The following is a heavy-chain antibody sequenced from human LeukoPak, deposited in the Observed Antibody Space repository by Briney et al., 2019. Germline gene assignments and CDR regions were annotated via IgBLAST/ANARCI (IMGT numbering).Heavy chain of an antibody. CDR3: AKGATYGYQFDY. J-gene: IGHJ4*02. CDR2: ITGSGGST. Sequence: PGGSLRLSCAASGFTFSSYAMSWVRQAPGKGLEWVSTITGSGGSTYYADSVKGRFAISRDNSKNTLYLQMNSLRAEDTAVYYCAKGATYGYQFDYWGRGTLVTVSS. D-gene: IGHD1-26*01. CDR1: GFTFSSYA. V-gene: IGHV3-23*01.